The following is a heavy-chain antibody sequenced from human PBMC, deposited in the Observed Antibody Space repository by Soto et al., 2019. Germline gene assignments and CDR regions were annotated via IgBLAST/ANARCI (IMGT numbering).Heavy chain of an antibody. V-gene: IGHV3-23*01. D-gene: IGHD1-1*01. J-gene: IGHJ4*02. CDR1: GFTFSSYA. CDR3: ANEKTQVQLERRGGFDY. CDR2: ISGSGGST. Sequence: GGSLRLSCAASGFTFSSYAMSWVRQAPGKGLEWVSAISGSGGSTYYADSVKGRFTISRDNSKNTLYLQMNSLRAEDTAVYYCANEKTQVQLERRGGFDYWGQGTLVTVSS.